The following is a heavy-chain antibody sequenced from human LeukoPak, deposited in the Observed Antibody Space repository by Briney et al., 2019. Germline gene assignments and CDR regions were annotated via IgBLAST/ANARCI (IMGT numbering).Heavy chain of an antibody. Sequence: GGSLRLSCAASGFTFSTYGMNWVRQAPGKGLEWVSYISSVITTVYYADSVKGRLTISRDNARNSLYLQMNSLRDEDTAVYYCARGTYYSDCWGQGTLVTVSS. CDR1: GFTFSTYG. CDR3: ARGTYYSDC. CDR2: ISSVITTV. J-gene: IGHJ4*02. V-gene: IGHV3-48*02.